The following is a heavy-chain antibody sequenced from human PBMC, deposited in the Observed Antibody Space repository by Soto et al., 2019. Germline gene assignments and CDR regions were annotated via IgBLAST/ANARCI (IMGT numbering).Heavy chain of an antibody. D-gene: IGHD3-3*01. V-gene: IGHV4-4*07. Sequence: PSETLSLTCTVSGGSMSSYYWTWIRQPAGKGLEWIRRVYSSGGTHYSPSLKSRVTISLDTSKNQFSLRLLSVTDADTAVYFCARGQRFSDWFDPWGQGTLVTVSS. J-gene: IGHJ5*02. CDR1: GGSMSSYY. CDR2: VYSSGGT. CDR3: ARGQRFSDWFDP.